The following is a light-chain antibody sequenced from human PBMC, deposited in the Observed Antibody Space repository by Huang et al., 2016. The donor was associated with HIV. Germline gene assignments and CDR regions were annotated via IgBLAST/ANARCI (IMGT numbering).Light chain of an antibody. CDR2: DAS. J-gene: IGKJ4*01. CDR3: QQYDSRVT. V-gene: IGKV1-33*01. CDR1: KAIKNY. Sequence: DIQMTQSPSSLSASVGDRVTMTCQASKAIKNYLNWYQQKQGKAPKLLIYDASSMETGVPSRFSGRGSGTDFTFTISILQPEDIGTYYCQQYDSRVTFGGGTRVEIK.